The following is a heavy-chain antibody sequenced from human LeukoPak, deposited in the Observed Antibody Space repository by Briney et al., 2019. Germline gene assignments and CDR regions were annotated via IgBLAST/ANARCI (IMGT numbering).Heavy chain of an antibody. CDR3: ARGDSSSARGWFDP. CDR1: GGSISSSSYY. J-gene: IGHJ5*02. CDR2: IYYSGST. V-gene: IGHV4-39*07. Sequence: SETLSLTCTVSGGSISSSSYYWGWIRQPPGKGLEWIGSIYYSGSTYYNPSLKSRVTISVDTSKNQFSLKLSSVTAADTAVYYCARGDSSSARGWFDPWGQGTLVTVSS. D-gene: IGHD6-6*01.